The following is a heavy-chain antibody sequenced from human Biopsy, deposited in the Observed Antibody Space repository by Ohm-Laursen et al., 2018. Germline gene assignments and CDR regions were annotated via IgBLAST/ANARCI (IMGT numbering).Heavy chain of an antibody. D-gene: IGHD4-23*01. CDR3: ARGPNDFGGLYFPR. Sequence: TLSLTCTFCGDPFPGHYWRGIRQPPGKGLEWIGHISYTGYTRYNASLKSRVTISVDTSRNHCSLRLSSLTAADTTVYYCARGPNDFGGLYFPRWGQGTLLTVSS. J-gene: IGHJ4*02. CDR2: ISYTGYT. CDR1: GDPFPGHY. V-gene: IGHV4-59*11.